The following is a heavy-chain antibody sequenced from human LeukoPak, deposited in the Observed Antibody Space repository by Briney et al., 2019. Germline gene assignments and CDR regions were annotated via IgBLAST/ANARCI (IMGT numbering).Heavy chain of an antibody. CDR3: AKDHDYVWGSYPN. D-gene: IGHD3-16*02. J-gene: IGHJ4*02. Sequence: GGSLRLSCAASGFTFSNYGMSWVRQAPGKGLEWVSSISGSGGTTYYADSVKGRFTISRDKSKNTLYLQMNSLRAEDTAVYYCAKDHDYVWGSYPNWGQGTLVTVSS. CDR2: ISGSGGTT. V-gene: IGHV3-23*01. CDR1: GFTFSNYG.